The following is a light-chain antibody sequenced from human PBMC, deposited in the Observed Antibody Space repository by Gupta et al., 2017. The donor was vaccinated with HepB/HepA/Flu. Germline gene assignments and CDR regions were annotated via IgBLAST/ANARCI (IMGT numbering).Light chain of an antibody. J-gene: IGKJ4*01. CDR2: DAS. CDR1: QDISNY. Sequence: DIQMTQSPSSLSASVRDRVTITCQASQDISNYLNWYQVKPGKAPKLLSYDASNLETGVPSRFRGSGSGTHFTFTISSLQPEDIATYYCQQYDNLPLTFGGGTKVEIK. V-gene: IGKV1-33*01. CDR3: QQYDNLPLT.